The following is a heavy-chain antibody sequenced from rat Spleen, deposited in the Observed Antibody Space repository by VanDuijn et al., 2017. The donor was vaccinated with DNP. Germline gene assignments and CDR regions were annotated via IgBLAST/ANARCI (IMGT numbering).Heavy chain of an antibody. CDR2: IQSDGNT. V-gene: IGHV2-1*01. CDR3: ARSQGYYYDGSYYPFAY. Sequence: QVQLKESGPGLVQPSQTLSLTCTVAGFSLTSNNVHWVRQPPGKGLEWMGRIQSDGNTDYNSVLKSRLSISRDTSKSQVFLKMNSVQTEDTAMYFCARSQGYYYDGSYYPFAYWGQGILVTVSS. D-gene: IGHD1-12*02. J-gene: IGHJ3*01. CDR1: GFSLTSNN.